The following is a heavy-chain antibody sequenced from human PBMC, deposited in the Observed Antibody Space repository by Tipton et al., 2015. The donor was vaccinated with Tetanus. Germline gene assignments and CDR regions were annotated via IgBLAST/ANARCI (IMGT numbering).Heavy chain of an antibody. V-gene: IGHV4-59*01. J-gene: IGHJ3*01. CDR3: ARRSYCSSSRCFDAIDL. D-gene: IGHD2-2*01. CDR1: GGSMSNNY. Sequence: TLSLTCTVSGGSMSNNYWSWIRQPPGKGLEWIAYILHSGSTNYSPSLKSRVAISMDTSKNQISLKLSSVTAADTAVYYCARRSYCSSSRCFDAIDLWGQGTMVTVSS. CDR2: ILHSGST.